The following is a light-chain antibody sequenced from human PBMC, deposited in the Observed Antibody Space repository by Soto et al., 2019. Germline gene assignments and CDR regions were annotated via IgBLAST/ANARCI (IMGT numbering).Light chain of an antibody. CDR1: SSDVGSHNL. CDR3: CSFAGSGIYV. J-gene: IGLJ1*01. CDR2: EAS. Sequence: QCVRTQPASVSGSPGQSITISCTGTSSDVGSHNLVSWYQHYPGEVPKLIIFEASKRPSGVSNRFSGSKSGSTASLTISGLQAEDEADYYCCSFAGSGIYVFGTGTKVTVL. V-gene: IGLV2-23*01.